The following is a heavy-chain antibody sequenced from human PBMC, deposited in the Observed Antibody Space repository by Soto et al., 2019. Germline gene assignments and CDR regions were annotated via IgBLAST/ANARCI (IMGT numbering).Heavy chain of an antibody. D-gene: IGHD3-9*01. CDR3: ARPPGYVTDWYYFDT. CDR2: LSPTTGGT. V-gene: IGHV1-2*02. Sequence: ASVKVSCKTSGNTLTSFYIHWVRQAPGQGLEWVGRLSPTTGGTNYAQHFQGRVTVTWDMSTFTAYMELSSLIYEDTAVYYCARPPGYVTDWYYFDTWGQGTQVT. J-gene: IGHJ4*02. CDR1: GNTLTSFY.